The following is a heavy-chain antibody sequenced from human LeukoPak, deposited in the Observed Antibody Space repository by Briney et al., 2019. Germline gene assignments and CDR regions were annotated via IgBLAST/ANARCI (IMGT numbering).Heavy chain of an antibody. J-gene: IGHJ4*02. CDR3: AKRPSDYGDCVSYFDY. V-gene: IGHV3-30*18. CDR1: EFSFISYG. CDR2: ISDDGRSK. D-gene: IGHD4-17*01. Sequence: PGGYLRLSCAASEFSFISYGMHWVRQAPGKGLEGVGVISDDGRSKDYADSVKGRFTISRDNYKDTLYLQMNSLRDGDTAVYYCAKRPSDYGDCVSYFDYWGQGTLVTVSS.